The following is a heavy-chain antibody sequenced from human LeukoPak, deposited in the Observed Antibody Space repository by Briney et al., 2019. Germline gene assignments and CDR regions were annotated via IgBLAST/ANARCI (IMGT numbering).Heavy chain of an antibody. CDR2: ISSSGSTI. V-gene: IGHV3-48*03. Sequence: GGSLRLSCAASGFTFSSYEMNWVRQAPGKGLEWVSYISSSGSTINYADSVKGRFTISRDNAKNSLSLQMNSLRAEDTAVYYCARDGSRGYYFDSWGQGTLVTVSS. CDR1: GFTFSSYE. D-gene: IGHD3-10*01. J-gene: IGHJ4*02. CDR3: ARDGSRGYYFDS.